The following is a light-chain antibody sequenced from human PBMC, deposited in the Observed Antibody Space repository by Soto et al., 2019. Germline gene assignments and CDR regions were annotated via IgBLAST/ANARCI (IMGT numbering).Light chain of an antibody. V-gene: IGLV2-14*01. Sequence: QSVLTQPASVSGSPGQSITISCTETSSDVGDYKYVSWYQQHPGKAPKLMIYEVSNRPSGVSNRFSGSKSGNTASLTISGLQAEDDADYYCSSYTSSSTLVFGTGTKLTVL. J-gene: IGLJ1*01. CDR3: SSYTSSSTLV. CDR1: SSDVGDYKY. CDR2: EVS.